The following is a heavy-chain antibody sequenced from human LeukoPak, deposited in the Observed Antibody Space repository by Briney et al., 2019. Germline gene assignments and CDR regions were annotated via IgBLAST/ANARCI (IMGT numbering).Heavy chain of an antibody. J-gene: IGHJ4*02. CDR1: GFTVSSNY. Sequence: GGSLRLSCAASGFTVSSNYMSWVRQAPGKGLEWVSVIYSGGCTYYADSVKGSFTIPRDNPKNTLYLQMNSLRAEDTAVYYCARVLRGSDYRLFDYWGQGTLVTVSS. CDR2: IYSGGCT. CDR3: ARVLRGSDYRLFDY. D-gene: IGHD1-26*01. V-gene: IGHV3-66*01.